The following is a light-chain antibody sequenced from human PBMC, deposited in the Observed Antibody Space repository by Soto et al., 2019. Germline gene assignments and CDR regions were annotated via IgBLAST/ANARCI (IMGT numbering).Light chain of an antibody. J-gene: IGLJ1*01. CDR1: ISDVGSHNL. CDR2: EVN. CDR3: CSFAGSNPFPYV. Sequence: LTQPASVSGPPGQSITISCTGTISDVGSHNLVSWYQQHPDKAPKLIIYEVNERPSGVSSRFSGSKSGNTASLTVSGLQPDDEADYHCCSFAGSNPFPYVFGTGTKVTVL. V-gene: IGLV2-23*02.